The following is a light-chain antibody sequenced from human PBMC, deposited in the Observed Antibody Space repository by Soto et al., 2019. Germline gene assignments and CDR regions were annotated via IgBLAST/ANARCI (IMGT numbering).Light chain of an antibody. CDR3: QHYDSLPIT. Sequence: LIMPQSPDTLPVSPLERATLSFRASQSVSSNLAGYQQKLGQAPRLLIYGASTSATDIPPRFSGSGSGTEFTLTIISLQSEDFAVFYCQHYDSLPITFGQGTRLEIK. CDR1: QSVSSN. J-gene: IGKJ5*01. CDR2: GAS. V-gene: IGKV3-15*01.